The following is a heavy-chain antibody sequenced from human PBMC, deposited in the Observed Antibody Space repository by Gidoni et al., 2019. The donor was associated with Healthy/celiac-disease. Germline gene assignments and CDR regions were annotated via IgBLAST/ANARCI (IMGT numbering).Heavy chain of an antibody. D-gene: IGHD6-6*01. J-gene: IGHJ4*02. V-gene: IGHV3-30*18. Sequence: QVQLVESGGGVVQPGRSLRLSCAASGFTFSTYGMHWVRQAPGKGLPWVAVISYDGSDRSSADSVKGRFTVSRDNSKSTMYLQMNSLRADDTAVYYCAKDHSSSSEFYFDSWGQGTLVIVSS. CDR3: AKDHSSSSEFYFDS. CDR2: ISYDGSDR. CDR1: GFTFSTYG.